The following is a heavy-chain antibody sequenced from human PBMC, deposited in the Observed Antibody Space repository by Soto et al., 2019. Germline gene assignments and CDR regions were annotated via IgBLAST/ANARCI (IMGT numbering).Heavy chain of an antibody. CDR2: IIPIFGTA. J-gene: IGHJ3*02. Sequence: SVKVSCKASGGTFSSYAISWVRQAPGQGLEWMGGIIPIFGTANYAQKFQGRVTITADKSTSTAYMELSSLRSEDTAAYYCARDFWEYGGSWFDTFDIWGQGTMVTVSS. D-gene: IGHD6-13*01. CDR1: GGTFSSYA. CDR3: ARDFWEYGGSWFDTFDI. V-gene: IGHV1-69*06.